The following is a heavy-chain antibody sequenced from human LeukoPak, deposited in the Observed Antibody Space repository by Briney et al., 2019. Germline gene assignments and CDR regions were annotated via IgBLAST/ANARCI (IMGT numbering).Heavy chain of an antibody. CDR1: GGSISSYY. D-gene: IGHD5-24*01. CDR3: ARDGTKGGYNPWGAGWFDP. J-gene: IGHJ5*02. V-gene: IGHV4-59*01. Sequence: SETLSLTCTVSGGSISSYYWSWIRQPPGKGLEWIGYIYYSGSTNYNPSLKSRVTISVDTSKNQFSLKLSSVTAADTAVYYCARDGTKGGYNPWGAGWFDPWGQGTLVTVSS. CDR2: IYYSGST.